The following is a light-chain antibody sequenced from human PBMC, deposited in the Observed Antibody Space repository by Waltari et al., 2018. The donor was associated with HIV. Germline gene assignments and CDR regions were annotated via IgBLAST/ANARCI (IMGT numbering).Light chain of an antibody. CDR2: SNN. J-gene: IGLJ3*02. Sequence: QSVLTQPPSASGPPGQRVTISCSGRSSNIGSNTVNWYQQLPGTAPKLLIYSNNQRPSGVPDRFSGSKSGTSASLAISGLQSEDEADYYCAAWDDSLNAWVFGGGTKLTVL. V-gene: IGLV1-44*01. CDR3: AAWDDSLNAWV. CDR1: SSNIGSNT.